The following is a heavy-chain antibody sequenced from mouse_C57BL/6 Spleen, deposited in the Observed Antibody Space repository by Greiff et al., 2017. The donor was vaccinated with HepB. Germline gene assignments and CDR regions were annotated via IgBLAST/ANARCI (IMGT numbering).Heavy chain of an antibody. CDR1: GFTFSSYT. V-gene: IGHV5-9*01. CDR2: ISGGGGNT. J-gene: IGHJ1*03. D-gene: IGHD1-1*01. Sequence: EVQRVESGGGLVKPGGSLKLSCAASGFTFSSYTMSWVRQTPEKRLEWVATISGGGGNTYYPDSVKGRFTISRDNAKNTLYLQMSSLRSEDTALYYCANYYGSHCYFGVWGTVTTVTVS. CDR3: ANYYGSHCYFGV.